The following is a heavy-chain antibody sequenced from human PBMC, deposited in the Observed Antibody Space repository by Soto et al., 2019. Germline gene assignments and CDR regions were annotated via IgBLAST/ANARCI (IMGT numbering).Heavy chain of an antibody. CDR1: SGFMSSGGYF. CDR3: ARESRGDFWRGYFVEYYYYGMDV. Sequence: PLSITCTDSSGFMSSGGYFWSWIRQHPGKGQEWIGHIYYSGSTYYNPSLKSRVTISVDTSKNQFPLKLSSVTAADTAVYYCARESRGDFWRGYFVEYYYYGMDVWGQGTTVTVSS. J-gene: IGHJ6*02. CDR2: IYYSGST. V-gene: IGHV4-31*03. D-gene: IGHD3-3*01.